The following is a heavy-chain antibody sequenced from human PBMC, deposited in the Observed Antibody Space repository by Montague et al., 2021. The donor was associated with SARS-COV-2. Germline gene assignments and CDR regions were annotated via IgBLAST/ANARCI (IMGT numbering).Heavy chain of an antibody. D-gene: IGHD3-10*01. CDR3: ARDRGGIDV. Sequence: TLSLTCTVSGGSISYGDYFWNWLRQHPGQDLEWVGYLDKSGTTXSNPSLKSRVSLSVDTSQNQFSLNLMSATAADTGLYSCARDRGGIDVWGQGTTVIVSS. CDR1: GGSISYGDYF. V-gene: IGHV4-31*03. CDR2: LDKSGTT. J-gene: IGHJ6*02.